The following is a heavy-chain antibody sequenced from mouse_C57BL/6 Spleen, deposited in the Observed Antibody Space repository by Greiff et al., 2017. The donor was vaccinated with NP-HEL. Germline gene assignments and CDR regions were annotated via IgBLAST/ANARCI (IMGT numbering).Heavy chain of an antibody. CDR1: GFTFSDYG. J-gene: IGHJ4*01. D-gene: IGHD1-1*01. CDR3: AIITTVVATRAMDY. Sequence: EVKLVESGGGLVKPGGSLKLSCAASGFTFSDYGMHWVRQAPEKGLEWVAYISSGSSTIYYADTVKGRFTISRDNAKNTLFLQMTSLRSEDTAMYYCAIITTVVATRAMDYWGQGTSVTVSS. CDR2: ISSGSSTI. V-gene: IGHV5-17*01.